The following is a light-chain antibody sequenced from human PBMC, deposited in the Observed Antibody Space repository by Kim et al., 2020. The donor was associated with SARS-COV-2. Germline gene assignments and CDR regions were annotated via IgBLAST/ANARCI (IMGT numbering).Light chain of an antibody. V-gene: IGLV3-1*01. CDR2: QDS. Sequence: VSPGQTASINCSGDKLGDKYACWYQQKPGQSPVLVIYQDSKRPSGIPERFSGSNSGNTATLTISGTQAMDEADYYCQAWDSSTYVFGTGTKVTVL. J-gene: IGLJ1*01. CDR1: KLGDKY. CDR3: QAWDSSTYV.